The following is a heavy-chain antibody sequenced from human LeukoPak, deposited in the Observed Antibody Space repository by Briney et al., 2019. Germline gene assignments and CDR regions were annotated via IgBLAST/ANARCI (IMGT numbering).Heavy chain of an antibody. V-gene: IGHV3-48*03. CDR1: GFTFSSYE. J-gene: IGHJ4*02. CDR2: ISSSGSTI. CDR3: AKDREDTIFGVVNPFDY. D-gene: IGHD3-3*01. Sequence: GGSLRLSCAASGFTFSSYEMNWVRQAPGKGLEWVSYISSSGSTIYYADSVKGRFTISRDNSKNTLYLQMNSLRAEDTAVYYCAKDREDTIFGVVNPFDYWGQGTLVTVSS.